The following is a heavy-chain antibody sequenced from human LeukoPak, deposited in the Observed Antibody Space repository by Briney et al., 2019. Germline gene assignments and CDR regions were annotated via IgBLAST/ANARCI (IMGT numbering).Heavy chain of an antibody. J-gene: IGHJ4*02. D-gene: IGHD2-15*01. CDR3: ARDRGSRGDYFDY. Sequence: GGSLRLSCGASGFTFSSYWMHWVRQAPGKGLVWVSRINNDGSSTSYADSVKGRFTISRDNAKNTLYLQMNSLRAEDTAVYYCARDRGSRGDYFDYWGQGTLVTVSS. CDR2: INNDGSST. CDR1: GFTFSSYW. V-gene: IGHV3-74*01.